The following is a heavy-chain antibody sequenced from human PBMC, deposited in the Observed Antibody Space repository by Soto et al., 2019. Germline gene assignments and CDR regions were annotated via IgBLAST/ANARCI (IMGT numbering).Heavy chain of an antibody. CDR2: IYYSGST. D-gene: IGHD6-13*01. CDR3: AKVGRIAAAGTWFDP. J-gene: IGHJ5*02. V-gene: IGHV4-59*01. Sequence: PSETLSLTCAVSAGSTSGSFWSWIRQSPGRELELIGYIYYSGSTYYNPSLKSRITISIDTSRNQFSLKMSSVTDADTAVYYCAKVGRIAAAGTWFDPWGQGTPVTVSS. CDR1: AGSTSGSF.